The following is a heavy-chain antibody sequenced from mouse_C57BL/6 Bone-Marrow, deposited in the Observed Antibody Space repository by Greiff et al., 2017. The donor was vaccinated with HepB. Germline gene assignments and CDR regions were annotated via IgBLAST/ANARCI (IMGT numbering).Heavy chain of an antibody. V-gene: IGHV5-17*01. Sequence: EVQLVESGGGLVKPGGSLKLSCAASGFTFSDYGMHWVRQAPEKGLEWVAYISSGSSTNYYADTVKGRFTISRDNAKNTLFLQMTSLRSEDTAMYYCGGAPYYAMDYWGQGTSVTVSS. J-gene: IGHJ4*01. CDR2: ISSGSSTN. CDR3: GGAPYYAMDY. CDR1: GFTFSDYG.